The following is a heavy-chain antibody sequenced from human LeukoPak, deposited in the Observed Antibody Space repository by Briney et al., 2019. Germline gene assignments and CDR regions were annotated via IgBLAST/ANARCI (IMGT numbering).Heavy chain of an antibody. D-gene: IGHD3-22*01. CDR3: TTGGNYYDSSMDV. V-gene: IGHV1-46*01. J-gene: IGHJ6*02. Sequence: ASVKVSCKASGYTFTTYYMHWVRQAPGQGLEWMGSINPNGCSTNYAEKFQGRVTLTRDPSTHTAYMGLSSVRSEDTAVSYCTTGGNYYDSSMDVWGQGTTVTVSS. CDR2: INPNGCST. CDR1: GYTFTTYY.